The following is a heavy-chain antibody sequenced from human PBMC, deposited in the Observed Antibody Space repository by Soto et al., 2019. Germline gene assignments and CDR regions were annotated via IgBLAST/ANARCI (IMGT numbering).Heavy chain of an antibody. D-gene: IGHD2-21*02. Sequence: ASVKVSCKASGYTFTSYDINWVRQTAGQGLEWMGWMSPKTANTGYAQKFQGRVTMTRSTSISTAYMELSSLRSEDTAVYYCARSIVVVPVLDYWGPG. CDR3: ARSIVVVPVLDY. J-gene: IGHJ4*02. CDR2: MSPKTANT. V-gene: IGHV1-8*01. CDR1: GYTFTSYD.